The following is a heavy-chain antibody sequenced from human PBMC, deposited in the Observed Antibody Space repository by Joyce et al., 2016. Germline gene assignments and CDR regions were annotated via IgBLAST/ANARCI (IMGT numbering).Heavy chain of an antibody. J-gene: IGHJ4*02. Sequence: QVQLVESGGGVVQPGRSLRLPCAASGLTLSNYGVHWVRQAPGKGLEGVAVISYDGIYKYYADSVKGRFTISRDNSKNTVFLEMNSLRAEDTAVYYCAKILTATYSSGWFLDYWGQGTLVTVSS. D-gene: IGHD6-25*01. V-gene: IGHV3-30*18. CDR2: ISYDGIYK. CDR3: AKILTATYSSGWFLDY. CDR1: GLTLSNYG.